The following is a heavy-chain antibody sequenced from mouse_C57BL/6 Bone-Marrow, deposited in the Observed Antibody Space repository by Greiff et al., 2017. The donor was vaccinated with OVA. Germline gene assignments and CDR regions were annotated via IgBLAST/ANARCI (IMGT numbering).Heavy chain of an antibody. J-gene: IGHJ3*01. CDR2: ISNLAYSI. CDR1: GFTFSDYG. V-gene: IGHV5-15*01. D-gene: IGHD2-4*01. Sequence: EVQGVESGGGLVQPGGSLKLSCAASGFTFSDYGMAWVRQAPRKGPEWVAFISNLAYSIYYAETVTGRFTLSRENAKNTLYLERSSLRSEDTAMYYCARLIYYDYDWFAYWGQGTLVTVSA. CDR3: ARLIYYDYDWFAY.